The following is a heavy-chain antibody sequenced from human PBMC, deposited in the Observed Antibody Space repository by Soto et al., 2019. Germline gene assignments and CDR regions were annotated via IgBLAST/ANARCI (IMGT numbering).Heavy chain of an antibody. CDR2: IHSGGST. CDR3: ARDSNSPAHFGY. J-gene: IGHJ4*02. Sequence: EVQLVESGGGVVQPGGSLRLSCAASGFTVSSSYMGWVRQAPGKGLEWISVIHSGGSTYDADSVKGRFTISRDNSKSTLYLQMNSLRVEDTAVYYCARDSNSPAHFGYWGQGTLVIVSS. V-gene: IGHV3-66*01. D-gene: IGHD6-13*01. CDR1: GFTVSSSY.